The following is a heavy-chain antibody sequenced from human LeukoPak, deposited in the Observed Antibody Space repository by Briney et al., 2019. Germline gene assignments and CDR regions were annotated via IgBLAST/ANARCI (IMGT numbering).Heavy chain of an antibody. CDR2: VIPIFGTA. Sequence: ASVKVSCKASGGTFSSYAFSWVRLAPGQGLEWMGGVIPIFGTANYAQKFQGRVTITADESTSTTYMELSRLRSEDTALYYCAREQTRGWPYWGQGTLVTVSA. CDR3: AREQTRGWPY. CDR1: GGTFSSYA. J-gene: IGHJ4*02. D-gene: IGHD6-19*01. V-gene: IGHV1-69*01.